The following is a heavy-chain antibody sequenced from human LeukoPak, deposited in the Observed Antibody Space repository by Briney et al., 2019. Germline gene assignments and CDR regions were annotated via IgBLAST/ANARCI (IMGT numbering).Heavy chain of an antibody. V-gene: IGHV4-39*07. D-gene: IGHD3-10*01. J-gene: IGHJ2*01. Sequence: SETLSLTCTVSGDSFTSVTDYWAWLRQPPGKGLEWIASGDYSGGTYYNPSLESRVAISADMSKNQISLKLSSVTTADTAVYHCARSPNYYGSVKYWYFDLWGRGTLVTVSS. CDR2: GDYSGGT. CDR1: GDSFTSVTDY. CDR3: ARSPNYYGSVKYWYFDL.